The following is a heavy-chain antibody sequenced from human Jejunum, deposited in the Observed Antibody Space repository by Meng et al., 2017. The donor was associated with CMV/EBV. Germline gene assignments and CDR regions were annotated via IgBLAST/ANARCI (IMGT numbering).Heavy chain of an antibody. J-gene: IGHJ4*02. CDR3: ARDDAWAFDY. V-gene: IGHV3-48*03. Sequence: VVAGGGWGDAGGSLGFSCSASGFTFSSYAINWVRQAPGKGLEWISYLSRTGDIAYADSVKGRFTISRDNAKNSLYLQMTSLRAEDTAVYYCARDDAWAFDYWGQGTLVTVSS. CDR1: GFTFSSYA. D-gene: IGHD2-2*01. CDR2: LSRTGDI.